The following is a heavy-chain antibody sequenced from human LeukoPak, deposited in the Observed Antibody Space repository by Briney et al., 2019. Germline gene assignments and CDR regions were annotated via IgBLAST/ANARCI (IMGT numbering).Heavy chain of an antibody. V-gene: IGHV3-23*01. Sequence: GGSLRLSCAASGFTFSNCGMDWVRQAPGKGLEWVSGVSNRDGRAYYADSVKGRFTVSRDNSRGTLHLQMSSLRAEDTALYYCASGMSLTGDGPFDFWGQGTLVTVSS. D-gene: IGHD3-9*01. CDR1: GFTFSNCG. CDR3: ASGMSLTGDGPFDF. J-gene: IGHJ4*02. CDR2: VSNRDGRA.